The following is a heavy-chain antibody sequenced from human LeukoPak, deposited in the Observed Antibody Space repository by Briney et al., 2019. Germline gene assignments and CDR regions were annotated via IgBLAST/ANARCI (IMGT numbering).Heavy chain of an antibody. CDR2: ISGSGGST. CDR1: GFIFSNYG. V-gene: IGHV3-23*01. J-gene: IGHJ5*02. CDR3: AKATMVLGWFDP. Sequence: GGSLRLSCAASGFIFSNYGMSWVRQAPGKGLEWVSAISGSGGSTYYADSVKGRITISRDNSKNTLYLQLSSLRAEDTALYYCAKATMVLGWFDPWGQGTLVTVSS. D-gene: IGHD4-23*01.